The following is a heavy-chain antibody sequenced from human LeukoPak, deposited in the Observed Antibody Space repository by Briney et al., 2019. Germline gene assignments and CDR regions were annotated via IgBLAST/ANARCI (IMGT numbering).Heavy chain of an antibody. CDR2: IYHSGST. CDR3: ARRSRSSTTYFDY. J-gene: IGHJ4*02. Sequence: SETLSLTCAVSGGSISSSNWWSWVRQPPGKGLEWIGEIYHSGSTNYNPSLKSRVTISVDTSKNQFSLKVSSVTAADTAVYYCARRSRSSTTYFDYWGQGNLVTVSS. CDR1: GGSISSSNW. D-gene: IGHD6-6*01. V-gene: IGHV4-4*02.